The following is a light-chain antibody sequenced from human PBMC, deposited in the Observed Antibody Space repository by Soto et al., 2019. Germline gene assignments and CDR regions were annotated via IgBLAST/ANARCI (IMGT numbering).Light chain of an antibody. CDR3: QQYNNWRVT. CDR2: GAS. V-gene: IGKV3-15*01. CDR1: QSLGCN. Sequence: EIVMTQSPGTLSVSPGERATLSCRASQSLGCNLAWYQQKPGQAPRLLIYGASTRATGIPARFSGSGSGTEFTLTISSLQSEDFAVYYCQQYNNWRVTFGQGTKVEIK. J-gene: IGKJ1*01.